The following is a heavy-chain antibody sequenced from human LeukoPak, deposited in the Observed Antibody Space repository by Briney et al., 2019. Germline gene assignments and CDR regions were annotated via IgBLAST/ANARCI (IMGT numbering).Heavy chain of an antibody. J-gene: IGHJ4*02. CDR1: GYTFTSLD. V-gene: IGHV1-8*03. CDR3: VRVDGSPDF. Sequence: ASVKVSCKASGYTFTSLDINWVRQATGQGLEWMGWMNPKSGYTGSAQQFQGRVTFTRSTSVSTAYMELSSLRFEDTAVYYCVRVDGSPDFWGQGTLITVSS. D-gene: IGHD3-22*01. CDR2: MNPKSGYT.